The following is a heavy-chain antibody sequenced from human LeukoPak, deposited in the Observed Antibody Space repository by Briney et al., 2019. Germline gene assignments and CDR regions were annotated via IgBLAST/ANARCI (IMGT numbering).Heavy chain of an antibody. J-gene: IGHJ4*02. CDR1: GGSFSSFH. V-gene: IGHV4-34*01. CDR2: IYYSGST. Sequence: PSETLSLTCAVYGGSFSSFHWSWIRQPPGKGLEWIGSIYYSGSTYYNPSLKSRVTISVDTSKNQFSLKLSSVTAADTAVYYCARDGTTGVDYWGQGTLVTVSS. CDR3: ARDGTTGVDY. D-gene: IGHD4-17*01.